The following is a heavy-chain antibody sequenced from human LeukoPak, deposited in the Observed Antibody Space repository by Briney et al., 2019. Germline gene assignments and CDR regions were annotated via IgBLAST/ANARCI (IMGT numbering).Heavy chain of an antibody. D-gene: IGHD3-10*01. V-gene: IGHV3-64*01. CDR2: ISSNGGST. J-gene: IGHJ4*02. Sequence: GGSLRLSCAASGFTFSSYEMNWVRQAPGKGLEYVSAISSNGGSTYYANSVKGRFTISRDNSKNTLYLQMGSLRAEDMAVYYCARGATVRGVTYYYFDYWGQGTLVTVSS. CDR3: ARGATVRGVTYYYFDY. CDR1: GFTFSSYE.